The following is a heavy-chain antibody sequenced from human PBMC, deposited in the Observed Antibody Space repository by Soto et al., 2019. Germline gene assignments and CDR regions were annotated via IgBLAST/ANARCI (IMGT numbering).Heavy chain of an antibody. D-gene: IGHD3-10*01. CDR1: GYTFTSYD. CDR2: MNPNSGNA. J-gene: IGHJ6*02. CDR3: ARAPTMVRGAIITFYYYYGVDV. V-gene: IGHV1-8*01. Sequence: AAVKVSCKASGYTFTSYDINWVRQATGQGLEWMGWMNPNSGNAGYAQKFQGRVTMTRNTSISTAYMELSSLRSEDTAVYYCARAPTMVRGAIITFYYYYGVDVWGQGTTVTVS.